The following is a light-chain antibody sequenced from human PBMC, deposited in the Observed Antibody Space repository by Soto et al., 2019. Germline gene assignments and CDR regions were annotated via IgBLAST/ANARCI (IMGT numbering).Light chain of an antibody. CDR1: SSDVGGYNF. CDR3: SSYTTSSTVV. Sequence: QSVLTQPASVFGSPGQSITISCTGTSSDVGGYNFVSWYQQHPGKAPKLMIYEVSNRPSGVSNRFSGSKSGNTASLTISGLQPEDEADYYCSSYTTSSTVVFGTGTNVTAL. V-gene: IGLV2-14*03. CDR2: EVS. J-gene: IGLJ1*01.